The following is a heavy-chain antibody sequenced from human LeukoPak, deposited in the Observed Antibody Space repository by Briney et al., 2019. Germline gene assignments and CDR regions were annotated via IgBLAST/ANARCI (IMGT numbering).Heavy chain of an antibody. J-gene: IGHJ3*02. CDR2: INPNSGGT. V-gene: IGHV1-2*04. Sequence: ASVKVSCKASGYTFTGYYMHWVRQAPGQGLEWMGWINPNSGGTNYAQKFQGWVTMTRDTSISTAYMELSSLRSDDTAMYYCARDWFCSASYCSDVFDIWGQGTMVTVFS. CDR1: GYTFTGYY. CDR3: ARDWFCSASYCSDVFDI. D-gene: IGHD3-3*01.